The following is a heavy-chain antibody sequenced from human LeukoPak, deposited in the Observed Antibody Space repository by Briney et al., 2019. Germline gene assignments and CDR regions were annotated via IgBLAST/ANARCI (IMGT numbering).Heavy chain of an antibody. V-gene: IGHV3-74*01. Sequence: PGGSLRLSCAASGFTFSGYWMHWVRQAPEKGLVWVSRINSDGSTTSHADSVKGRFTISRDNAKNTLYLQMNSLRAEDTAVYYCARNPPDYGDSRGDYWGQGTLVTVSS. CDR3: ARNPPDYGDSRGDY. CDR1: GFTFSGYW. J-gene: IGHJ4*02. D-gene: IGHD4-17*01. CDR2: INSDGSTT.